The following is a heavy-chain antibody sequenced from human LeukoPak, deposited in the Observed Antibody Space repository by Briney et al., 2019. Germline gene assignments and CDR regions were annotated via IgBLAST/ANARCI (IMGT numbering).Heavy chain of an antibody. Sequence: GGSLSLSCAAPGFTFSIYAMHWVRKAPGKGLEWVAVISQNGNEKYYTDSVKGRFTISRDNSMSTLYLQMNTLRGEDTAIYYCARERCVVGACGAFDVWGQGTMATVSS. CDR3: ARERCVVGACGAFDV. J-gene: IGHJ3*01. CDR2: ISQNGNEK. V-gene: IGHV3-30*04. D-gene: IGHD1-26*01. CDR1: GFTFSIYA.